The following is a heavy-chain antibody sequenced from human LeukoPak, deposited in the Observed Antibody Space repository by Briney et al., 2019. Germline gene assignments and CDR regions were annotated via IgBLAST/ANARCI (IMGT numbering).Heavy chain of an antibody. CDR3: ARTDYSNYYYYYYKDV. CDR1: GVSISSYN. CDR2: IYTSGST. D-gene: IGHD4-11*01. V-gene: IGHV4-4*07. Sequence: SETLSLTCTVSGVSISSYNWSWIRQPAGKGLEWIGRIYTSGSTNYNPSLKSRVTMSVDTSKNQFSLKLSSVTAADTAVYYCARTDYSNYYYYYYKDVWGKGTTVTVSS. J-gene: IGHJ6*03.